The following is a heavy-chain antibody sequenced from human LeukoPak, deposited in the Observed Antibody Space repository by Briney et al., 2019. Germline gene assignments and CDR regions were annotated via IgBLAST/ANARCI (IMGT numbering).Heavy chain of an antibody. J-gene: IGHJ4*02. Sequence: PSETLSLTCTVSGGTISSYYWSWIRQPPGKGLEWIGYIYYSGSTNYNPSLKSRVTISVDTSKNQFSLKLSSVTAADTAVYYCAGSKLGYCSSTSCQCWGQGTLVTVSS. CDR1: GGTISSYY. V-gene: IGHV4-59*08. D-gene: IGHD2-2*01. CDR3: AGSKLGYCSSTSCQC. CDR2: IYYSGST.